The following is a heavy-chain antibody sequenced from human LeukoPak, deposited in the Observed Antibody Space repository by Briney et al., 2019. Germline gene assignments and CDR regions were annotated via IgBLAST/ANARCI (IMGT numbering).Heavy chain of an antibody. D-gene: IGHD7-27*01. V-gene: IGHV4-39*01. Sequence: SXXLSLTCTVSGGSISSSSYYWGGIRQPPGKGVEWIGSIYYSGSTYYNSAVKSRFTIYVDKSKNEFSLNLSSVTSADTAVYYCAIPAGDFDYWGQGTLVTLSS. CDR1: GGSISSSSYY. J-gene: IGHJ4*02. CDR2: IYYSGST. CDR3: AIPAGDFDY.